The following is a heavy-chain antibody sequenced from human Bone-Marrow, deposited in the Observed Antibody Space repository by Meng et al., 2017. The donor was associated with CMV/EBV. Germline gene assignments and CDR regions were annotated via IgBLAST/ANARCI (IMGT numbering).Heavy chain of an antibody. CDR2: INPNSGGT. CDR3: ARGRRHHLTIFGVVIIGYGMDV. J-gene: IGHJ6*02. V-gene: IGHV1-2*02. D-gene: IGHD3-3*01. CDR1: GYTFTGYY. Sequence: ASVKVSCKASGYTFTGYYMHWVRQAPGQGLEWMGWINPNSGGTNYAQKFQGRVTMTRDTSISTAYMELSRLRSDDTAVYYCARGRRHHLTIFGVVIIGYGMDVWGQGTTVTVSS.